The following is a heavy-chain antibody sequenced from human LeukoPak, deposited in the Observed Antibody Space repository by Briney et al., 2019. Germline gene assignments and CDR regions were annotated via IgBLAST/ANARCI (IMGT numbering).Heavy chain of an antibody. CDR2: ISDRGGST. J-gene: IGHJ4*02. CDR1: GITLSNYG. V-gene: IGHV3-23*01. CDR3: AKRGVVIRAVLVVGFHKEAYYFDS. D-gene: IGHD2-15*01. Sequence: PGGSLRLSCVVSGITLSNYGMSWVRQAPGKGLEWVAGISDRGGSTNYADSVKGRFTISRGNPKNTLYLQMNSLRSEDTAVYFCAKRGVVIRAVLVVGFHKEAYYFDSWGQGALVTVSS.